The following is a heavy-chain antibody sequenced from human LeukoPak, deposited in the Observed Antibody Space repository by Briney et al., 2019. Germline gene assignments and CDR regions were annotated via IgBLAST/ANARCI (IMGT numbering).Heavy chain of an antibody. D-gene: IGHD3-10*01. Sequence: GGSLKLSCAASGFTFGSYTMSWVRQAPGKGLEWVSGLRGAGITTYYADSVKGRFTISRDNSKNTLYLQMNSLGAEDTAVYYCAKGRDIREASGNYHKSPLDYWGQGTLVTVSS. CDR3: AKGRDIREASGNYHKSPLDY. CDR1: GFTFGSYT. J-gene: IGHJ4*02. CDR2: LRGAGITT. V-gene: IGHV3-23*01.